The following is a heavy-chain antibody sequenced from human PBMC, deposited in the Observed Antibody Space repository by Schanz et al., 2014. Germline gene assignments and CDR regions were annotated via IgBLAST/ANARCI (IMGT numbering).Heavy chain of an antibody. V-gene: IGHV1-18*01. CDR1: GYIFGSHG. CDR2: INAHTGNT. D-gene: IGHD3-10*01. CDR3: ARVHIATYHYNSPGAFDA. J-gene: IGHJ3*01. Sequence: QVQLVKSGAEVKKPGASVRVSCKASGYIFGSHGMTWVRQAPGQGPELMGWINAHTGNTQYAQKFQGRVNMTRDTVTTTVHLELTRLRTDDTAIYYCARVHIATYHYNSPGAFDAWGQGTMVTVSS.